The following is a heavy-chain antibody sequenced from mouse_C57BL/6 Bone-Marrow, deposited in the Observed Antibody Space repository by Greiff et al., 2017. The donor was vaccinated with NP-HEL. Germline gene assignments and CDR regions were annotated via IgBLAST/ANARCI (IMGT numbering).Heavy chain of an antibody. CDR2: INYDGSST. J-gene: IGHJ1*03. CDR3: ARDVTGTRGYFDV. D-gene: IGHD4-1*01. Sequence: EVKVEESEGGLVQPGSSMKLSCTASGFTFSDYYMAWVRQVPEKGLEWVANINYDGSSTYYLDSLKSRFIISRDNAKNILYLQMSSLKSEDTATYYCARDVTGTRGYFDVWGTGTTVTVSS. V-gene: IGHV5-16*01. CDR1: GFTFSDYY.